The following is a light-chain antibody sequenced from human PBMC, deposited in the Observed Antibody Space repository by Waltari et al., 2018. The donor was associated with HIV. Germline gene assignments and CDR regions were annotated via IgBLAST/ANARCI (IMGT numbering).Light chain of an antibody. CDR3: SSYTSNSTVV. CDR2: DVS. V-gene: IGLV2-14*03. CDR1: SSDVGGYNY. Sequence: QSALTQPASVSGSPGQSITISCTGTSSDVGGYNYVSWYQQHPGKAPKLMIYDVSNRPSGVSKRFSGSKSGNTASLTISGLQAEDEADYYCSSYTSNSTVVFGGGTKLTVL. J-gene: IGLJ2*01.